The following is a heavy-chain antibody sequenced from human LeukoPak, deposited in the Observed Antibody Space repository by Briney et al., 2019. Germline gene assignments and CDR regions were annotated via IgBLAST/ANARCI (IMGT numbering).Heavy chain of an antibody. V-gene: IGHV3-30*02. CDR1: GFTFSSYG. J-gene: IGHJ5*02. CDR2: IWYDGSNK. D-gene: IGHD2-15*01. CDR3: AKDPYRVVVATGNYLDP. Sequence: GGSLRLSCAASGFTFSSYGMHWVRQAPGKGLEWVAVIWYDGSNKYYADSAKGRFTISRGNSKNTLYLQMNSLRAEDTAVYYCAKDPYRVVVATGNYLDPWGQGTLVTVSS.